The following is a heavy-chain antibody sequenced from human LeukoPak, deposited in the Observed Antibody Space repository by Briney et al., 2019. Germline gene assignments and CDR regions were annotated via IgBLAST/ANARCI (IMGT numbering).Heavy chain of an antibody. CDR2: IHHSGST. CDR3: ATNTGTYFAWFDY. Sequence: SETLSLTCTVSAGSINRFYWNWIRQSPGKGLEWIGYIHHSGSTKYNPSLQSRVIMSIDTSKNQVSLKLSSVSAADSAVYSCATNTGTYFAWFDYWGQGTLVTVSS. V-gene: IGHV4-59*03. J-gene: IGHJ4*02. D-gene: IGHD1-26*01. CDR1: AGSINRFY.